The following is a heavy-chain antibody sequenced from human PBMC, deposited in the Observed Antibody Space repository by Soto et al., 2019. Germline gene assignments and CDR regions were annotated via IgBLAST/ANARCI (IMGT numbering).Heavy chain of an antibody. J-gene: IGHJ5*02. CDR3: ANGRNWFDP. CDR2: ISGRGVET. Sequence: PGGSLRLSCAASGFTFSSFAMSWVRQAPGKGLEWVSGISGRGVETLYADSVNGRFTTPRHNSNNTLYLQVNSLRVEDTAIYYCANGRNWFDPWGQGTLVTVSS. V-gene: IGHV3-23*01. CDR1: GFTFSSFA.